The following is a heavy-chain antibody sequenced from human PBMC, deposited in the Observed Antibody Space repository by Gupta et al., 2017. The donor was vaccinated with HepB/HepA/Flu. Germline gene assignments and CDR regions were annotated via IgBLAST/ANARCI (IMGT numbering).Heavy chain of an antibody. Sequence: QGQLVDAGGGVVQPGRSLRLSCAASGFTFSNFGMFWVRQAPGKGLEWVSASWHDGSHTYYVESVKGRGTISRENSTNTLDRETNRPRDEAKAVPFCARDARAAEANMLYNWLDTWGQGTRVTVSS. V-gene: IGHV3-33*01. CDR3: ARDARAAEANMLYNWLDT. CDR1: GFTFSNFG. D-gene: IGHD2-15*01. CDR2: SWHDGSHT. J-gene: IGHJ5*02.